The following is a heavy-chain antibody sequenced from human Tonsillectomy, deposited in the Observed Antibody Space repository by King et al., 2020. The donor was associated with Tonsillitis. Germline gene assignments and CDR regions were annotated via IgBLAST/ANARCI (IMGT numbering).Heavy chain of an antibody. CDR1: GFTFSSYG. CDR3: ARDDKEYDFSSGYPPVGMDV. CDR2: IWYDGSNK. J-gene: IGHJ6*04. D-gene: IGHD3-3*01. Sequence: QLVQSGGGVVQPGRSLRLSCAASGFTFSSYGMHWVRQAPGKGLEWVAVIWYDGSNKYYADSVKGRFTISRDNYKNTLYLQMNSLRAEDTAVYYCARDDKEYDFSSGYPPVGMDVWGKGTTVTVSS. V-gene: IGHV3-33*01.